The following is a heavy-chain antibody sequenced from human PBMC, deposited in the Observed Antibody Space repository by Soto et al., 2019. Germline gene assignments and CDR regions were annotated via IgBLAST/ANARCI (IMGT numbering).Heavy chain of an antibody. CDR1: GESISSGDHY. CDR2: IYYSGNT. J-gene: IGHJ6*02. Sequence: SETLSLTCTVSGESISSGDHYWSWVRQSPGEGLEWIGFIYYSGNTHYNPSLKSRVSMSVDTSNNQFSLKLNSVTAADTAVYYCARDAGYCNSVSCYPYNMDVWGQGTTVTVSS. D-gene: IGHD2-15*01. CDR3: ARDAGYCNSVSCYPYNMDV. V-gene: IGHV4-30-4*01.